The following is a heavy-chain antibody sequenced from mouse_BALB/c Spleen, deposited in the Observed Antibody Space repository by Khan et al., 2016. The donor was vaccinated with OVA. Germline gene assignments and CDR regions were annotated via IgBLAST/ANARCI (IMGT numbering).Heavy chain of an antibody. D-gene: IGHD2-1*01. V-gene: IGHV8-12*01. J-gene: IGHJ3*01. CDR1: GFSLSTAGMG. CDR2: IYWDDDK. CDR3: ARSPSGNLAWFAY. Sequence: ESGPGILQPSQTLSLTCSLSGFSLSTAGMGVSWIRQPSGKGLEWLAHIYWDDDKRYNPSLKSRLTISKDTSSNQVFLKITSVDTADTATYYCARSPSGNLAWFAYWGQGTLVTVSA.